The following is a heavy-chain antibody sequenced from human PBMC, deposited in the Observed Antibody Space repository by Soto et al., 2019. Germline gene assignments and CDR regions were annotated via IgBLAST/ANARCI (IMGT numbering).Heavy chain of an antibody. Sequence: GASVKVSCKASGYTFTSYGISWVRQAPGQGLEWMGWISAYNGNTNYAQKLQGRVTMTTDTSTSTAYMELRSLRSDDTAVYYCAREVATSCYYANWFDPWGQGTLVTVSS. CDR2: ISAYNGNT. D-gene: IGHD3-22*01. V-gene: IGHV1-18*01. CDR3: AREVATSCYYANWFDP. J-gene: IGHJ5*02. CDR1: GYTFTSYG.